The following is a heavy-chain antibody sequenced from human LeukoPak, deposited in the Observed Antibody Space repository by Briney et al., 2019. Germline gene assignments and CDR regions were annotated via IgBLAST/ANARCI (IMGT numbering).Heavy chain of an antibody. D-gene: IGHD3-9*01. CDR3: AREGGTVLRYFDWLPPSY. Sequence: GASVKVSCKASGYTFTSYAMHWVRQAPGQRLEWMGWINAGIGNTKYSQKFQGRVTITRDTSASTAYMGLSSLRSEDTAVYYCAREGGTVLRYFDWLPPSYWGQGTLVTVSS. J-gene: IGHJ4*02. CDR1: GYTFTSYA. V-gene: IGHV1-3*01. CDR2: INAGIGNT.